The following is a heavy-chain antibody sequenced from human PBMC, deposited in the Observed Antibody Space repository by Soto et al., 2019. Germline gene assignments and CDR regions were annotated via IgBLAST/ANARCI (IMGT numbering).Heavy chain of an antibody. CDR3: AKVIPPGYSSSWYLGPLDY. V-gene: IGHV3-23*01. Sequence: PGGSLRLSCAASGFTFSSYAMSWVRQAPGQGLEWVSAISGSGGSTYYADSVKGRFTISRDNSKNTLYLQMNSLRAEDTAVYYCAKVIPPGYSSSWYLGPLDYWGQGTLVTVSS. J-gene: IGHJ4*02. D-gene: IGHD6-13*01. CDR1: GFTFSSYA. CDR2: ISGSGGST.